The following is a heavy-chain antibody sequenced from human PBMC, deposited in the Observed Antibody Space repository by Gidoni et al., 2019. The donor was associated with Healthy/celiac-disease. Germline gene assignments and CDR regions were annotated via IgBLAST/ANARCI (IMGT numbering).Heavy chain of an antibody. J-gene: IGHJ2*01. Sequence: EVQLLESGGGLVQPGGSLRLPCAASGFPFSSYAISWVRQAPGKGLEWVSAISGSGGSTYYADSVKGRFTISRDNSKNTLYLQMNSLRAEDTAVYYCAKLAYCGGDCYLGRGYFDLWGRGTLVTVSS. D-gene: IGHD2-21*02. V-gene: IGHV3-23*01. CDR1: GFPFSSYA. CDR2: ISGSGGST. CDR3: AKLAYCGGDCYLGRGYFDL.